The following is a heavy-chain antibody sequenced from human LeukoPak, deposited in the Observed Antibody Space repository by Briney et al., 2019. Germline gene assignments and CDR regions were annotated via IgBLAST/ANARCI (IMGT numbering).Heavy chain of an antibody. CDR3: ARQGAPQDYYYYGMDV. Sequence: GESLKISCKGSGYSFTSYWIGWVRQMPGKGLEWMGIIYPGDSDTRYSPSFQGRVTISADKSISTAYLQWSSLEASDTAMYYCARQGAPQDYYYYGMDVWGQGTTVTVSS. CDR2: IYPGDSDT. V-gene: IGHV5-51*01. CDR1: GYSFTSYW. J-gene: IGHJ6*02.